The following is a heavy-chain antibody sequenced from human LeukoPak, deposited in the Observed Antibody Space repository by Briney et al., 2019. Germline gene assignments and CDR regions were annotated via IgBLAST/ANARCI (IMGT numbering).Heavy chain of an antibody. Sequence: PGGSLRLSCAASGFVFKNFEMNWVRQAPGQGLEWVSQITGSGTSIFYAASVKGRFTISRDNAKNSLYLDMYSLSAEDTAVYYCATKVPGTSHFSNWGQGTRVTVSS. D-gene: IGHD6-19*01. CDR1: GFVFKNFE. J-gene: IGHJ4*02. V-gene: IGHV3-48*03. CDR2: ITGSGTSI. CDR3: ATKVPGTSHFSN.